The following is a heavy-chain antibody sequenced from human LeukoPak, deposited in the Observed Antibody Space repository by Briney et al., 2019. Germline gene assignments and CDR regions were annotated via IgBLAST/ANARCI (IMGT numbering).Heavy chain of an antibody. CDR2: IYYSGST. J-gene: IGHJ4*02. CDR1: GGSISSSSYY. D-gene: IGHD3-9*01. V-gene: IGHV4-39*01. Sequence: SETLSLTCTVSGGSISSSSYYWGWIRQPPGKGLEWIGSIYYSGSTCYNPSLKSRVTISVDTSKNQFSLRLSSVTAADTAVYYCARHRAIGLVNLAFDYWGQGTLVTVSS. CDR3: ARHRAIGLVNLAFDY.